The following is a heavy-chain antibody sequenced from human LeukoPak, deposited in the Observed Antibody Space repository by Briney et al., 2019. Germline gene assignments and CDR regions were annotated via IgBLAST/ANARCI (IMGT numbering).Heavy chain of an antibody. J-gene: IGHJ6*02. CDR2: ISGSGRTT. CDR1: GFTFSSYA. Sequence: GGSLRLSCAASGFTFSSYAMSWVRQAPGKGLEWVSAISGSGRTTYYADSVKGRFIISRDNSKSTLYLQMNSLRAEDTAVYYCARDRQWLVRGYYYGMDVWGQGTTVTVSS. CDR3: ARDRQWLVRGYYYGMDV. D-gene: IGHD6-19*01. V-gene: IGHV3-23*01.